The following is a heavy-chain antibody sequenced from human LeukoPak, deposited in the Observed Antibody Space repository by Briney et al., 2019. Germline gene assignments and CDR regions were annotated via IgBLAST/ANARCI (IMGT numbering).Heavy chain of an antibody. Sequence: SETLSLTCSVSGGSVSSYYWSWIRQPAGKGLEWIGRIYPSGTTHCNPSLRSRVTMSVDTSKNQFSLKLTSVTAADTAVYYCADDYGDWGQGTLVTVSS. J-gene: IGHJ4*02. CDR1: GGSVSSYY. D-gene: IGHD4-17*01. CDR3: ADDYGD. V-gene: IGHV4-4*07. CDR2: IYPSGTT.